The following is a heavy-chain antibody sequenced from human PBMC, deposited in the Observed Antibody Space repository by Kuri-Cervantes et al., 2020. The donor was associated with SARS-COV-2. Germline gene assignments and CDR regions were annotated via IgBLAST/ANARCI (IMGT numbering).Heavy chain of an antibody. Sequence: GESLKISCAASGFTFSSYAMSWTRQAPGKGLEWVSYISSSGSTIYYADSVKGRFTISRDNAKNSLYLQMNSLRAEDTAVYYCARDSPLVGATWNYFDYWGQGTLVTVSS. D-gene: IGHD1-26*01. J-gene: IGHJ4*02. V-gene: IGHV3-11*04. CDR1: GFTFSSYA. CDR3: ARDSPLVGATWNYFDY. CDR2: ISSSGSTI.